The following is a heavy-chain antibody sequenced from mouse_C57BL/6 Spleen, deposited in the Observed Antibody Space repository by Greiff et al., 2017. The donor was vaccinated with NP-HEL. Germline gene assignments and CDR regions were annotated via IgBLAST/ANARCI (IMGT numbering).Heavy chain of an antibody. CDR1: GYTFTSYG. Sequence: VMLVESGAELARPGASVKLSCKASGYTFTSYGISWVKQRTGQGLEWIGEIYPRSGNTYYNEKFKGKATLTADKSSSTAYMELRSLTSEDSAVYFCARGGTVVATEYFDVWGTGTTVTVSS. CDR2: IYPRSGNT. CDR3: ARGGTVVATEYFDV. D-gene: IGHD1-1*01. V-gene: IGHV1-81*01. J-gene: IGHJ1*03.